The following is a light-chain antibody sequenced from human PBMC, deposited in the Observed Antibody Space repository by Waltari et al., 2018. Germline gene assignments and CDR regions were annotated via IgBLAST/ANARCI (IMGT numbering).Light chain of an antibody. J-gene: IGLJ2*01. CDR2: HDN. CDR3: QAWDNSVV. Sequence: SYELTQSPSVSVSPGQTASITCSGDKLGEKHVSWYQLRPGQSPLLVISHDNKRPAGIPERFAGYNSGNTATLTISGTQSMDEADYYCQAWDNSVVFGGGTKLTVL. V-gene: IGLV3-1*01. CDR1: KLGEKH.